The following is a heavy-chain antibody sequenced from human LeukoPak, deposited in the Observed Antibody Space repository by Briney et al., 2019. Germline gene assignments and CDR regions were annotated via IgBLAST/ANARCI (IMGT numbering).Heavy chain of an antibody. V-gene: IGHV4-61*01. CDR3: ARGHGVPAALEYFQD. D-gene: IGHD2-2*01. Sequence: SETLSLNCTVSNGSVNSANHYWSWIRQPPGKGLEWIGYIYYSGNTNYNPSLKSRVTMSVDTSKNQFSLKLNSVTAADTAVYYCARGHGVPAALEYFQDWGQGTVVTVSS. CDR2: IYYSGNT. CDR1: NGSVNSANHY. J-gene: IGHJ1*01.